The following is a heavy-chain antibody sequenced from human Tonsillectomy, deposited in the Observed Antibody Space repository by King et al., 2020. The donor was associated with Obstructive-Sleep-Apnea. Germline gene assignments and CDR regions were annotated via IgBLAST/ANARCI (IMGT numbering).Heavy chain of an antibody. D-gene: IGHD3-10*01. CDR2: ISAVNGHA. V-gene: IGHV1-18*01. CDR3: SRVRLTESIGITLDI. J-gene: IGHJ4*02. Sequence: QLVQSGAEVKKPGASVKVSCETSGYNFNKYGITWVRQAPGQGLEWIGWISAVNGHADYAQKMQGRISGTADTSTATGYMELRSLRSDDTAVYYCSRVRLTESIGITLDIWGQGTLVIVSS. CDR1: GYNFNKYG.